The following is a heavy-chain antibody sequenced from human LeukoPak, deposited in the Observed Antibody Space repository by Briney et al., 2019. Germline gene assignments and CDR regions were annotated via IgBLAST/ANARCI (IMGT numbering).Heavy chain of an antibody. V-gene: IGHV3-30-3*01. CDR1: GFTFSSHS. CDR2: ISFDGSIE. J-gene: IGHJ4*02. D-gene: IGHD4-17*01. Sequence: GRSLRLSCLASGFTFSSHSMHWVRQAPGKGLEWVAVISFDGSIEYYADSVQGRFTISRDNFKNTLYLQMISLRAEDTAMYYCARDLRGPSEWGQGTLVTVSS. CDR3: ARDLRGPSE.